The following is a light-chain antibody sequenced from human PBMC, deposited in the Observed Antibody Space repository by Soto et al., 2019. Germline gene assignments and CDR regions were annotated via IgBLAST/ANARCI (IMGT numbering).Light chain of an antibody. V-gene: IGKV3-15*01. CDR3: QQYNNWPRT. J-gene: IGKJ1*01. CDR1: QSVSSN. CDR2: GAS. Sequence: EIVMTQSPATLSVSTGERATLSCRASQSVSSNLAWYQQKPGQAPRLLIYGASTRATGIPARFSCSGSVTEFTLTISSLQSEDFAVYYCQQYNNWPRTFGQGTKVDIK.